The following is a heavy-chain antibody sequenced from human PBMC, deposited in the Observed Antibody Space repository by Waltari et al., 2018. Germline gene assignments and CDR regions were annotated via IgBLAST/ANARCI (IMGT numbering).Heavy chain of an antibody. CDR3: ARGRVNGYMDV. D-gene: IGHD3-10*01. Sequence: EVQLVESGGGLVQPGGSLRLSCAASGFTFSSYSMNGVRQAPGKGLEWISYISTSSSPIYYADSVKGRFTISRDNAKNSLYLQMNSLRAEDTAVYYCARGRVNGYMDVWGKGTTVTVSS. CDR2: ISTSSSPI. CDR1: GFTFSSYS. J-gene: IGHJ6*03. V-gene: IGHV3-48*04.